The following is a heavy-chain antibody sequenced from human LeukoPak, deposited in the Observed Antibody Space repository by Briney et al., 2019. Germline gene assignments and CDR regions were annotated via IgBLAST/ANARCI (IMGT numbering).Heavy chain of an antibody. V-gene: IGHV3-33*01. Sequence: PGRSLRLSCAASGFTFSSYGMHWVRQAPGKGLEWVAVIWYDGSNKYYADSVKGRFTISRDNSKNTLYLQMNSLRAEDTAVYYCARVTVTTEKYYYYYMDVWGKGTTVTVSS. J-gene: IGHJ6*03. CDR1: GFTFSSYG. CDR3: ARVTVTTEKYYYYYMDV. CDR2: IWYDGSNK. D-gene: IGHD4-17*01.